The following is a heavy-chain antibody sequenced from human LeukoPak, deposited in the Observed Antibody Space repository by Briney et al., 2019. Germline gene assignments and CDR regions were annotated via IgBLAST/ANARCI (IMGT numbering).Heavy chain of an antibody. Sequence: GGSLRLSCAASGFTFSSFWMSWVRQAPGKGLEWVANIKEDGSEEYYVDSVKGRFTISRDNAKNSQYLQMNSLRAEDAAVYYCARGRFNYDSSGYSSFYHWGQGTLVTVSS. CDR1: GFTFSSFW. D-gene: IGHD3-22*01. J-gene: IGHJ4*02. CDR3: ARGRFNYDSSGYSSFYH. V-gene: IGHV3-7*01. CDR2: IKEDGSEE.